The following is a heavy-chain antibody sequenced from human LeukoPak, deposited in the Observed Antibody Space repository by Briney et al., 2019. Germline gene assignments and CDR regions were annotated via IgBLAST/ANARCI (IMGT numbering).Heavy chain of an antibody. Sequence: SETLSLTCTVSGGSISSGGYYWNWIRQHPGKGLEWIGCIYYSGSTYYNPSLKSRLTISVDTSKNQFSLKLSSVTAADTAVYYCARHFGDYHLNPYFDYWGQGTLVTVSS. D-gene: IGHD4-17*01. J-gene: IGHJ4*02. V-gene: IGHV4-31*03. CDR1: GGSISSGGYY. CDR2: IYYSGST. CDR3: ARHFGDYHLNPYFDY.